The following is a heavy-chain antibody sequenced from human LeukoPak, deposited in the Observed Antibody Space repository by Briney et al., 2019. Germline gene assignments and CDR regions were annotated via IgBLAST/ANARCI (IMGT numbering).Heavy chain of an antibody. J-gene: IGHJ3*02. CDR2: IYYSGST. V-gene: IGHV4-59*11. CDR3: ARERGGYCSSTSCYGDI. CDR1: GGSISSHY. Sequence: SETLSLTCTVSGGSISSHYWSWIRQPPGKGLEWIGYIYYSGSTNYNPSLKSRVTISVDTSKNQFSLKLSSVTAADTAVYYCARERGGYCSSTSCYGDIRGQGTMVTVSS. D-gene: IGHD2-2*01.